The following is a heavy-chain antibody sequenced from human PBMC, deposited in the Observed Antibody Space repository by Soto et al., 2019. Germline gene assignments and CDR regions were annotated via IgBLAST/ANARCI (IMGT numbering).Heavy chain of an antibody. V-gene: IGHV3-64*01. Sequence: EVQLVESGGGLVQPGGSLRLSCAASGFTFSSYAMHWVRQAPGKGLEYVSAISSNGGSTYYANSVKGRFTISRDNSKNTLYLQVGSLRAEDMAVYYCARAVTTVTMVDAFDIWGQGTMVTVSS. J-gene: IGHJ3*02. CDR2: ISSNGGST. CDR3: ARAVTTVTMVDAFDI. CDR1: GFTFSSYA. D-gene: IGHD4-17*01.